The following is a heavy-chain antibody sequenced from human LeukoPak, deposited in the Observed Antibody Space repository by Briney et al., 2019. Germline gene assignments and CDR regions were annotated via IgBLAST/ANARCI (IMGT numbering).Heavy chain of an antibody. Sequence: GGSLRLSCAASGFTFSSYAMSWVRQAPGKGLEWVSAISGSGGSTYYADSVKGRFTISRDNSKNTLYLQMNSLRAEDTAVYYCARDPPYRGSGTTGYFQHWGQGTLVTVSS. CDR3: ARDPPYRGSGTTGYFQH. CDR1: GFTFSSYA. D-gene: IGHD1-26*01. J-gene: IGHJ1*01. CDR2: ISGSGGST. V-gene: IGHV3-23*01.